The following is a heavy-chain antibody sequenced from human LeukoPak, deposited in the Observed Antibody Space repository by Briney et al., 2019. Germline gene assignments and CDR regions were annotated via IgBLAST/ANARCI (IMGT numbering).Heavy chain of an antibody. CDR2: ISGSTSTI. CDR3: AKGGPTGSNYFDF. Sequence: GGSLRLSCAASGFAFSSYAMSWVRQTPGTGLEWVAAISGSTSTILYADSVKGRFTISRDNSENTLYLQMKSLRAEDTAIYYCAKGGPTGSNYFDFWGQGTLVTVSS. V-gene: IGHV3-23*01. D-gene: IGHD1-26*01. CDR1: GFAFSSYA. J-gene: IGHJ4*02.